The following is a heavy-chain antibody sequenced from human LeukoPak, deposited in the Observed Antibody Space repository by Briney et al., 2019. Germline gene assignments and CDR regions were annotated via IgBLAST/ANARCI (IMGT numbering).Heavy chain of an antibody. V-gene: IGHV3-66*01. CDR2: LHSGGTI. J-gene: IGHJ4*02. D-gene: IGHD3-10*01. CDR3: ARDRYYYSSGSRADY. CDR1: GFTVSDNY. Sequence: PGGSLRLSCAGSGFTVSDNYMSWVRQAPGKGLEWVSVLHSGGTIHYAGSVQGRFTISRDNSKNTVYFQMNSLRAEDTAVYYCARDRYYYSSGSRADYWGQGTLVTVSS.